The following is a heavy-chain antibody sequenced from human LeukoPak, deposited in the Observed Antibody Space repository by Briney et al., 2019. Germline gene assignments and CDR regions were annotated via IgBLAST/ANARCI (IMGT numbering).Heavy chain of an antibody. J-gene: IGHJ6*03. CDR2: ISGSGGST. Sequence: PGGSLRLSCAASGFTFSSYGMSWVRQAPGKGLEWVSAISGSGGSTYYADSVKGRFTISRDNSKNTLYLQMNSLRAEDTAVYYCAKDGSRGYYYYYYMDVWGKGTTVTVSS. V-gene: IGHV3-23*01. CDR1: GFTFSSYG. CDR3: AKDGSRGYYYYYYMDV. D-gene: IGHD1-26*01.